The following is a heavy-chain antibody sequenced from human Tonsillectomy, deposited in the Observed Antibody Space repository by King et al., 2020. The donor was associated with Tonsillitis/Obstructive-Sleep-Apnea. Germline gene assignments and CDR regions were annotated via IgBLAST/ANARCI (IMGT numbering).Heavy chain of an antibody. CDR1: GFTFSSYA. J-gene: IGHJ4*02. V-gene: IGHV3-64*01. D-gene: IGHD3-22*01. CDR2: INNNGRNT. CDR3: AREAYDISGPCDY. Sequence: VQLVESGGGLVQPGGSLRLSCVASGFTFSSYAMHWVRQAPGKGLEYVSAINNNGRNTYYANSVKGRFTISRDNSKNTLYLQMGSLRVEDMAVYYCAREAYDISGPCDYWGQGTLVTVSS.